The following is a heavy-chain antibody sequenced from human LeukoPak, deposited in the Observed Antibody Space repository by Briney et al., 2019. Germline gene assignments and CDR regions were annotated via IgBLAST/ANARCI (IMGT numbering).Heavy chain of an antibody. CDR1: GFTDY. Sequence: GGSLRLSCAASGFTDYMTWVRQAPGKGLEWVSVIYSGGSTYYADSVKGRFSVSRDNSKNTLFLQMSSLRPEDTAIYYCVKDLAGSYSFDYWGQGTLVTVSS. D-gene: IGHD3-10*01. J-gene: IGHJ4*02. CDR3: VKDLAGSYSFDY. V-gene: IGHV3-53*05. CDR2: IYSGGST.